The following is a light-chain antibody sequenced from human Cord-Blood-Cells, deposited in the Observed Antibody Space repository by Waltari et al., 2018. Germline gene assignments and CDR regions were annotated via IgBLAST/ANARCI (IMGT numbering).Light chain of an antibody. CDR1: QSVSSSY. CDR2: GAS. CDR3: QQYGSSPYT. J-gene: IGKJ2*01. V-gene: IGKV3-20*01. Sequence: LSCRASQSVSSSYLAWYQQKPGQAPSLLIYGASSRATGIPDRFSGSGSGTDFTLTISRLEPEDYAVYYCQQYGSSPYTFGQGTKLEIK.